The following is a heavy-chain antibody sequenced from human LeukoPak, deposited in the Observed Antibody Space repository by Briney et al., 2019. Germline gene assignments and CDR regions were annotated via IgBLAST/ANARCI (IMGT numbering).Heavy chain of an antibody. CDR1: GYTLTELS. J-gene: IGHJ4*02. Sequence: ASVKVSCKVSGYTLTELSMHWVRQAPGKGLEWMGGFDPEDGETIYAQKFQGRVTMTEDTSTDTAYMELSSLRSEDTAVYYCATVGGYSGSYYFDYWGQGTLVTVSS. V-gene: IGHV1-24*01. D-gene: IGHD1-26*01. CDR3: ATVGGYSGSYYFDY. CDR2: FDPEDGET.